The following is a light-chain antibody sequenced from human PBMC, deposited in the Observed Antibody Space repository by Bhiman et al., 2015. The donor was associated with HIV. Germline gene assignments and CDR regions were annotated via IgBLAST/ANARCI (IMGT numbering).Light chain of an antibody. V-gene: IGLV2-23*02. CDR1: SSDVGDYNY. J-gene: IGLJ3*02. CDR2: DVS. CDR3: CSYAGSSPWV. Sequence: QSALTQPASVSGSPGQSITISCTGTSSDVGDYNYVSWYQQHPGKAPKVMIYDVSKRPSGVSNRFSGSKSGNTASLTISGLQAEDEADYYCCSYAGSSPWVFGGGTKLTVL.